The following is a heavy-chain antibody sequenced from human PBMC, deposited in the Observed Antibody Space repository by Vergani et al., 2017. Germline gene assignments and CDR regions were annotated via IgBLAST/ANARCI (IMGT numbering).Heavy chain of an antibody. D-gene: IGHD4-11*01. J-gene: IGHJ5*02. Sequence: QVQLVQSGAEVKKPGSSVKVSCKASGGTFSSYAISWVRQAPGQGLEWMGGINSIFGTANYAQKFQGRVTITADESTSTAYMELSSLRSEDTGVYYCARDXKVDDYSNFNWFDPWGQGTLVTVSS. CDR2: INSIFGTA. CDR1: GGTFSSYA. CDR3: ARDXKVDDYSNFNWFDP. V-gene: IGHV1-69*01.